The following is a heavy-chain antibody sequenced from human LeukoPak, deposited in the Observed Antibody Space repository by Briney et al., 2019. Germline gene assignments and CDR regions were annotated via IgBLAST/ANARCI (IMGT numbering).Heavy chain of an antibody. CDR2: IRYDGSNK. Sequence: GGSLRLSCAASGFTFSSYGMHWVRHAPGKGLEWVAFIRYDGSNKYYADSVKGRFTISRDNSKNTLYLQMNSLRAEDTAVYYCAKDLSSMVRGVIGYWGQGTLVTVSS. J-gene: IGHJ4*02. V-gene: IGHV3-30*02. CDR3: AKDLSSMVRGVIGY. CDR1: GFTFSSYG. D-gene: IGHD3-10*01.